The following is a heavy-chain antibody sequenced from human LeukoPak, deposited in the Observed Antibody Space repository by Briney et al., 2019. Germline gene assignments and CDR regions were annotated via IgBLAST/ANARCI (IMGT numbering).Heavy chain of an antibody. D-gene: IGHD3-22*01. CDR1: GGSISSSSYY. CDR3: ARGGWNKFDY. CDR2: IYYSGST. V-gene: IGHV4-39*07. Sequence: PSETLSLTCTVSGGSISSSSYYWGWIRQPPGKGLEWIGSIYYSGSTYYNPSLKSRVTISVDTSKNQFSLKLSSVTAADTAVYYCARGGWNKFDYWGQGTMVTVSS. J-gene: IGHJ4*02.